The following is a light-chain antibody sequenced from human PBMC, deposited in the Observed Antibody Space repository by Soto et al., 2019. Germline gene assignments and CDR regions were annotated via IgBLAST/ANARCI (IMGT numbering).Light chain of an antibody. J-gene: IGKJ1*01. CDR1: QSVSSN. CDR2: GAS. CDR3: QQYNNWPPWT. V-gene: IGKV3-15*01. Sequence: EIVMTQSPATLSVSPGERATLSCRASQSVSSNLAWYQQKPGQAPRLLIYGASTRATGIPARFSGSGSGTEFPLTISSLQSEDFAVYYWQQYNNWPPWTCGQGTKVEIK.